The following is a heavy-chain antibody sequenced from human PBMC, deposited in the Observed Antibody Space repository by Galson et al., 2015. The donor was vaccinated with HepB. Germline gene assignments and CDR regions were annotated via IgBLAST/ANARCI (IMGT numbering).Heavy chain of an antibody. CDR1: GFTFSSYD. CDR3: ARATLKRALDY. V-gene: IGHV3-13*01. CDR2: IGTAGDT. J-gene: IGHJ4*02. Sequence: SLRLSCAASGFTFSSYDMHWVRQATGKGLEWVSAIGTAGDTYYPGSVKGRFTISRENAKNSLYLQMNSLRAGDTAVYYCARATLKRALDYWGQGTLVTVSS.